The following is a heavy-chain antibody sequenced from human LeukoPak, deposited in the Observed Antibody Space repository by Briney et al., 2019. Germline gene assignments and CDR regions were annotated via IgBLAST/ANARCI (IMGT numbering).Heavy chain of an antibody. Sequence: GGSLRLSCAASGFTFSSYAMSWVRQAPGKGLEWVSAISGSGGSTYYADSVKGRFTISRDNSKNTLHLQMNSLRAEDTAVYYCAKDQDYYDSSGSFDYWGQGTLVTVSS. D-gene: IGHD3-22*01. J-gene: IGHJ4*02. V-gene: IGHV3-23*01. CDR1: GFTFSSYA. CDR3: AKDQDYYDSSGSFDY. CDR2: ISGSGGST.